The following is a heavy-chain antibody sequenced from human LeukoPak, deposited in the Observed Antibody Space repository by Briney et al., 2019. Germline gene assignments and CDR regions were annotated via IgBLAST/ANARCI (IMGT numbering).Heavy chain of an antibody. CDR1: GFTFGDYA. Sequence: GGSLRLSCAASGFTFGDYAMHWVRQAPGKGLEWVSGISWNSGSIGYADSVKGRFTISRDNAKNSLYLQMNSLRAEDTALYYCAKGTGSYYDFCLDYWGQGTLVTVSS. CDR3: AKGTGSYYDFCLDY. V-gene: IGHV3-9*01. D-gene: IGHD3-10*01. CDR2: ISWNSGSI. J-gene: IGHJ4*02.